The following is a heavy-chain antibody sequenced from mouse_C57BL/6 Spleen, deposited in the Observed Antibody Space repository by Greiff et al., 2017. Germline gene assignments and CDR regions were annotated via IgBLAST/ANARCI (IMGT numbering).Heavy chain of an antibody. Sequence: VQLKQSGPELVKPGASVKISCKASGYSFTDYNMNWVKQSNGKSLEWIGVINPNYGTTSYNQKFKGKATLTVDQSSSTAYMQLNSLTSEDSAVXYCAREGYYYGSSYDYAMDDWGHGTSVTVSS. J-gene: IGHJ4*01. CDR3: AREGYYYGSSYDYAMDD. V-gene: IGHV1-39*01. CDR2: INPNYGTT. D-gene: IGHD1-1*01. CDR1: GYSFTDYN.